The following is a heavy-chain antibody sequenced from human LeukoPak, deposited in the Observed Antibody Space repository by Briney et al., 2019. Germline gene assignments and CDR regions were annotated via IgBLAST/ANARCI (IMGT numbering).Heavy chain of an antibody. J-gene: IGHJ4*02. Sequence: SQTLSLTCTVSGGSISNGDYYWSWIRQHPGKGLEWIGYIYYTGSTYYNPSLKSPVTISLDTSKNQFSLKLSSVTAADTAVYYCAGVYSSSSLGPWGQGTLVTVSS. D-gene: IGHD6-13*01. CDR1: GGSISNGDYY. V-gene: IGHV4-31*01. CDR2: IYYTGST. CDR3: AGVYSSSSLGP.